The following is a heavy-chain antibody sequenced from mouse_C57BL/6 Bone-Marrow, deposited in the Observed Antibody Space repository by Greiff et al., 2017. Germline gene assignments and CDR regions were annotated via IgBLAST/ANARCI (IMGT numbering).Heavy chain of an antibody. CDR3: ARSETPAWFAY. Sequence: VQLQQSGTELVKPGASVKLSCKASGYTFTSYWMHWVKQRPGQGLEWIGNINPSNGGTNYNEKFKSKATLTVDKSYSTAYMQLSSLTAEDSAVYDCARSETPAWFAYWGQGTLVTVSA. CDR2: INPSNGGT. J-gene: IGHJ3*01. CDR1: GYTFTSYW. V-gene: IGHV1-53*01.